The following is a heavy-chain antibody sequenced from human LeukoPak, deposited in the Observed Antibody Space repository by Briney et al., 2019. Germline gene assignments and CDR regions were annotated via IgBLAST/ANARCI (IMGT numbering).Heavy chain of an antibody. CDR1: GGSISDYY. Sequence: PSETLSLTCTVSGGSISDYYWSWIRQPAGKGLECIGRIYTSGSTNYNPSLTSRVTMSVDTSKNQFSLKLSSVTAADTAVYYCARDRHGMSVSDYFDYWGQGTLVTVSS. D-gene: IGHD6-19*01. CDR2: IYTSGST. CDR3: ARDRHGMSVSDYFDY. V-gene: IGHV4-4*07. J-gene: IGHJ4*02.